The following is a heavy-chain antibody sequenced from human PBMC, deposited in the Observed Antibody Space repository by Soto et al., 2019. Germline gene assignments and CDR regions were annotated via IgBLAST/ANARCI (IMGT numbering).Heavy chain of an antibody. V-gene: IGHV1-69*08. Sequence: QVQLVQSGAEVKKPGSSVKVSCKASGGTFSSYTISWVRQAPGQGLEWMGRIIPIPGIANFAQKFHGRVTITADKSTSTAYMELSSLRSEDTAVYYCARERSRDGYNQSFDYWVQGTLVTVTS. J-gene: IGHJ4*02. D-gene: IGHD2-2*01. CDR2: IIPIPGIA. CDR3: ARERSRDGYNQSFDY. CDR1: GGTFSSYT.